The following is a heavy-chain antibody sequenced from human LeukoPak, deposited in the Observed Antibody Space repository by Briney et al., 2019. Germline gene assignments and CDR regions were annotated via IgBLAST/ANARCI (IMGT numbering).Heavy chain of an antibody. Sequence: PGGSLRLSCAASGFTFSSYAMHWVRQAPGKGLGWVAVISYDGSNKYYADSVKGRFTISRDNSKNTLYLQMNSLRAEDTAVYYCARDPYCSSTSCYLFDYWGQGTLVTVSS. CDR1: GFTFSSYA. V-gene: IGHV3-30*04. CDR2: ISYDGSNK. J-gene: IGHJ4*02. CDR3: ARDPYCSSTSCYLFDY. D-gene: IGHD2-2*01.